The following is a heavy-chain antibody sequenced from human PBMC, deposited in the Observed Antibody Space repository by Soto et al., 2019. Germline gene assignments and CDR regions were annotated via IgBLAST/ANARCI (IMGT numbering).Heavy chain of an antibody. CDR3: AKDLVAYYYDSSGYYNEYFQH. D-gene: IGHD3-22*01. J-gene: IGHJ1*01. Sequence: PGGSLRLSCAASGFTFSSCAMGWVRQAPGKGLEWVSDIIDSGGSTYYADSVKGRFTISRDNSKNTLYLQMNSLRAEDTAVYYCAKDLVAYYYDSSGYYNEYFQHWGQGTLVTVSS. V-gene: IGHV3-23*01. CDR2: IIDSGGST. CDR1: GFTFSSCA.